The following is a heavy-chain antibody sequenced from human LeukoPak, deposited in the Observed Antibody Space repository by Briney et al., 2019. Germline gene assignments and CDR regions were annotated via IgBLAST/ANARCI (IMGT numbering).Heavy chain of an antibody. Sequence: GSLRLSCAASGFTFSSYEMNWVRQAPGKGLEWVSYISSSGSTIYYADSVEGRFTISRDNAKNSLYLQMNSLRAEDTAVYYCARDMTTVSDYWGQGTLVTVSS. D-gene: IGHD4-17*01. J-gene: IGHJ4*02. V-gene: IGHV3-48*03. CDR1: GFTFSSYE. CDR3: ARDMTTVSDY. CDR2: ISSSGSTI.